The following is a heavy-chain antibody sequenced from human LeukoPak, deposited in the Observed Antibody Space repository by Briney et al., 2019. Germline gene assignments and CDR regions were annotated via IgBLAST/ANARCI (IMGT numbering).Heavy chain of an antibody. J-gene: IGHJ6*03. Sequence: PGRSLRLSCAASGFTFSRNGMHWVRQAPGKGLEWVGVIWYDGSNKYYADSVRGRFTTSRDNSKSTMFLQMNSLRVEDTAVYYCAKGIAAGAMGYMDVWGKGTTVTVSS. CDR2: IWYDGSNK. V-gene: IGHV3-33*06. CDR3: AKGIAAGAMGYMDV. CDR1: GFTFSRNG. D-gene: IGHD6-25*01.